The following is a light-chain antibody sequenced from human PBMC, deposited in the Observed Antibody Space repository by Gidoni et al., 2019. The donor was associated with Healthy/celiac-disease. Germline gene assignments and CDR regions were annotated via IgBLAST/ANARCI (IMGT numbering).Light chain of an antibody. Sequence: IQMPHSPSSLSASVGDRVTITCRASQSISSYLNWYQQKPGKAPKLLIYAASSLQSGVPSRFSGSGSGTDFTLTISSLQPEDFATYYCQQSYSTPLFFGGGTKVEIK. CDR1: QSISSY. V-gene: IGKV1-39*01. CDR3: QQSYSTPLF. J-gene: IGKJ4*01. CDR2: AAS.